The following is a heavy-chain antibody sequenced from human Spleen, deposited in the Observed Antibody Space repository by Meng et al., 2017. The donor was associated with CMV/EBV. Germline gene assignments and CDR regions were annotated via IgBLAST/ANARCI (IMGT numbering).Heavy chain of an antibody. CDR2: ISNTGSTT. V-gene: IGHV3-74*03. Sequence: GESLKISCAASGFTFMNYAMNWVRQAPGKGLVWVSRISNTGSTTTYAESVRGRFTISRDNAKNTLYLQMNSLRAEDTAVYYCARAWGHWGQGTLVTVSS. J-gene: IGHJ4*02. CDR3: ARAWGH. CDR1: GFTFMNYA. D-gene: IGHD3-16*01.